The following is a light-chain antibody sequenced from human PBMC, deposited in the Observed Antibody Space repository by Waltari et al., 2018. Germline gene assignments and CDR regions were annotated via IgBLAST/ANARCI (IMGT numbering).Light chain of an antibody. Sequence: QSVLTQPPSASATPGQRVTISCSGSSSNIGGNTVNWYQQLPGTAPKPLIYSNNQRPSGVPDRLSGSKSGASASLSISGLQSEDEADYYCAAWDDSLNGVLFGGGTKLTVL. CDR3: AAWDDSLNGVL. CDR1: SSNIGGNT. V-gene: IGLV1-44*01. J-gene: IGLJ2*01. CDR2: SNN.